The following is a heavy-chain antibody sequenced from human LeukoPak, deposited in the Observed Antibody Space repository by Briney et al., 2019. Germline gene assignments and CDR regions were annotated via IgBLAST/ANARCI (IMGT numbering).Heavy chain of an antibody. D-gene: IGHD3-9*01. CDR3: AGTPLRYFDWLSSRGGRPRSYWYFDL. Sequence: PSETLSLTCTVSGGSISSYYWSWIRQPPGKGLEWIGYIYYSGSTNYNPSLKSRVTISVDTSKNQFSLKLSSVTAADTAVYYCAGTPLRYFDWLSSRGGRPRSYWYFDLWGRGTLVTVS. V-gene: IGHV4-59*01. CDR1: GGSISSYY. J-gene: IGHJ2*01. CDR2: IYYSGST.